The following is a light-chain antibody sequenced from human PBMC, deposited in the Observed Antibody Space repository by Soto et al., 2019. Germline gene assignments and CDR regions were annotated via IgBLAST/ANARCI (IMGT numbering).Light chain of an antibody. CDR2: EVS. V-gene: IGLV2-14*01. CDR1: SSDVGGYNY. Sequence: QSALTQPASVSGSPGQSITISCTGTSSDVGGYNYVSWYQQHPGKAPKLMIYEVSNRTSGVSNRFSGSKSGKTASLTISGLQAEDEADYYCSSYTSGSTLPHVFGPGTKLTVL. J-gene: IGLJ1*01. CDR3: SSYTSGSTLPHV.